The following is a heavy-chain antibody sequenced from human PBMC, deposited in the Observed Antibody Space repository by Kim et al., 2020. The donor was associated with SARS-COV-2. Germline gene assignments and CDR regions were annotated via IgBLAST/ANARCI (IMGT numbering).Heavy chain of an antibody. J-gene: IGHJ5*02. CDR3: AKGPIAVVPGGKMWLDP. Sequence: GGSLRLSCAASGLTFRNYGMHWVRQAPDKGLEWVADISYDGTIQYYGDSVEGRFTISRDNSKNTLYLQMNSLRVEDTAVYYCAKGPIAVVPGGKMWLDPWGQGTLVTVSS. D-gene: IGHD2-2*01. CDR2: ISYDGTIQ. CDR1: GLTFRNYG. V-gene: IGHV3-30*18.